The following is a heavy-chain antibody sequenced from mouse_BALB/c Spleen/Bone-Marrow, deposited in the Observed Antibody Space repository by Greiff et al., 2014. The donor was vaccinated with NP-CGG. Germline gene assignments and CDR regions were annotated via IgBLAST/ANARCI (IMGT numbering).Heavy chain of an antibody. J-gene: IGHJ4*01. Sequence: LQESGAELARPGASAKMSCQASGYTFTRYTMHWEKKRPGQGLEWIGYIIPNSGYSNYNQKFKDKATLTADKSSSTAYMQLSSLTSEDSAVYYCTIRYYAMDYWGQGTSVTVSS. V-gene: IGHV1-4*01. CDR3: TIRYYAMDY. CDR1: GYTFTRYT. D-gene: IGHD1-1*01. CDR2: IIPNSGYS.